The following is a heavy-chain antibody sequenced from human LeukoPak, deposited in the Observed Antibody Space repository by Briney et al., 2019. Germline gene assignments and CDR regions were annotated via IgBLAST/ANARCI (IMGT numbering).Heavy chain of an antibody. CDR2: IYTSGST. Sequence: SETLSLTCTVSGGSISSYYWSWIRQPAGKGLEWIGRIYTSGSTNYNPSLKSRVTMSVDTSKNQFSLKLSSVTAADTAVYYCARANYDFWSGYSYYMDVWGKGTTVTVSS. J-gene: IGHJ6*03. D-gene: IGHD3-3*01. CDR1: GGSISSYY. V-gene: IGHV4-4*07. CDR3: ARANYDFWSGYSYYMDV.